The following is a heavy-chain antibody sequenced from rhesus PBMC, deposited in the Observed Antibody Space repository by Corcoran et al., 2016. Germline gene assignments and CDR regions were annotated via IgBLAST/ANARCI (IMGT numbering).Heavy chain of an antibody. CDR2: ISESGDTI. CDR3: TRDRGYSYSFDY. CDR1: GFTFSSYE. D-gene: IGHD5-12*01. J-gene: IGHJ4*01. V-gene: IGHV3-100*02. Sequence: DVQLVESGGGLVKPGGSLRLSCVASGFTFSSYEMHWVRQAPGKGLEWVSVISESGDTIYYADAVKGRFTISRDNAKNSLFLQMNSLRAEDTAVYYCTRDRGYSYSFDYWGQGVLVTVSS.